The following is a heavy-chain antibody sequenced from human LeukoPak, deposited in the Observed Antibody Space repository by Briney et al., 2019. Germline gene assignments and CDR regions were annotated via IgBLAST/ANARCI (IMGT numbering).Heavy chain of an antibody. Sequence: GGSLRLYCAASGFTFSSYSMNWVRQAPGKGLEWVSSISSSSSYIYYADSVKGRFTISRDNAKNSLYLQMNSLIAEDTAVYYCARADYLQYPSGYYGSGSYYFDYGGQGTLVTVSS. CDR1: GFTFSSYS. D-gene: IGHD3-10*01. CDR3: ARADYLQYPSGYYGSGSYYFDY. CDR2: ISSSSSYI. V-gene: IGHV3-21*01. J-gene: IGHJ4*02.